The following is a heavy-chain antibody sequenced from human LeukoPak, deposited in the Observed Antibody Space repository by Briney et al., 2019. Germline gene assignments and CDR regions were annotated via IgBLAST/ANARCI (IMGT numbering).Heavy chain of an antibody. Sequence: ASVKVSCKASGYTFTCYYMHWVRQAPGQGLEWMGWINPNSGGTNYAQKFQGRVTMTRDTSISTAYMELSRLRSDDTAVYYCARDELVGAGIDYWGQGTLVTVSS. V-gene: IGHV1-2*02. J-gene: IGHJ4*02. CDR3: ARDELVGAGIDY. CDR2: INPNSGGT. D-gene: IGHD1-26*01. CDR1: GYTFTCYY.